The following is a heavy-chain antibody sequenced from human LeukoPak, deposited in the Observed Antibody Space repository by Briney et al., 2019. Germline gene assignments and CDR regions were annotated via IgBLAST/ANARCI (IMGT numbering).Heavy chain of an antibody. D-gene: IGHD5-18*01. CDR2: IYYSGST. Sequence: SETLSLTCTVSGGSISSYYWSWLRQPPGKGLEWIGYIYYSGSTTYNPSLKSRVTISLDTSKNQFSLKLSSVTAADTAVYYCARDGYSYGYGAFDIWGQGTMVTVSS. CDR3: ARDGYSYGYGAFDI. CDR1: GGSISSYY. J-gene: IGHJ3*02. V-gene: IGHV4-59*01.